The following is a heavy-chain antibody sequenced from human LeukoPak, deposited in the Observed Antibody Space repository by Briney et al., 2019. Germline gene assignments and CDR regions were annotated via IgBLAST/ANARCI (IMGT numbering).Heavy chain of an antibody. CDR2: ISGSGYYT. CDR3: VKDGSWGDYQFYFYMDV. D-gene: IGHD2-2*01. CDR1: GFTFGSFA. J-gene: IGHJ6*03. V-gene: IGHV3-23*01. Sequence: GGSLRLSCEASGFTFGSFAMSWVRQAPGEGLEWLSGISGSGYYTYYAGSVKGRFTISRDNSKSTLYIEMSSLRVEDTAVYYCVKDGSWGDYQFYFYMDVWGKGTTVTVCS.